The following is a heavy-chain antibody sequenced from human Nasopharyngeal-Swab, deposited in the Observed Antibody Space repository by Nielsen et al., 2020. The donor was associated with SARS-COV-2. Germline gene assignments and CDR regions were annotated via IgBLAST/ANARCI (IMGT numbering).Heavy chain of an antibody. CDR1: GFTFSNAW. J-gene: IGHJ4*02. CDR3: ARKSSPFSASVH. CDR2: VKQDGTEK. D-gene: IGHD5/OR15-5a*01. Sequence: GGSLRLSCAASGFTFSNAWMSWVRQAPGKGLEWVANVKQDGTEKYYVDSVKGRFTISRDNAKNSLYLQMNSLRVEDTAVYYCARKSSPFSASVHWGQGSLVTVSS. V-gene: IGHV3-7*01.